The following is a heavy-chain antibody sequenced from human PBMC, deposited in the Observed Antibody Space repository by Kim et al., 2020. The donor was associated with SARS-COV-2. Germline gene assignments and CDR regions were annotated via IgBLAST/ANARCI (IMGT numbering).Heavy chain of an antibody. Sequence: GGSLRLSCAASGFTFSSYGMHWVRQAPGKGLEWVAVISYDGSNKYYADSVKGRFTISRDNSKNTLYLQMNSLRAEDTAVYYCAKADPPRGWFRESFVDY. CDR3: AKADPPRGWFRESFVDY. D-gene: IGHD3-10*01. V-gene: IGHV3-30*18. J-gene: IGHJ4*01. CDR1: GFTFSSYG. CDR2: ISYDGSNK.